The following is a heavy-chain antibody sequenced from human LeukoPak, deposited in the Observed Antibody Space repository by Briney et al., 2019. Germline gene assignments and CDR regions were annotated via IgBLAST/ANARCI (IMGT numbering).Heavy chain of an antibody. Sequence: PSETLSLTCTVSGGSITSSSYYWAWIRQPPGKGLEWIGRIYRSGTTFYNPSLKSRVTISVDTSKNQFSLSLSSVTASDTAVYFCARHDNYGPCDSWGQGTLVTVSS. J-gene: IGHJ4*02. CDR3: ARHDNYGPCDS. D-gene: IGHD5-18*01. CDR1: GGSITSSSYY. V-gene: IGHV4-39*01. CDR2: IYRSGTT.